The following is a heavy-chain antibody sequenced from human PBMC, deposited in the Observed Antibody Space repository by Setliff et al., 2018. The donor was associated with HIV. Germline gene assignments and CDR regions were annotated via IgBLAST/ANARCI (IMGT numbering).Heavy chain of an antibody. CDR3: ARGMVRGLRWDS. D-gene: IGHD3-10*01. CDR1: GDSISSGNYY. Sequence: SSETLSLTCTFSGDSISSGNYYWSWIRQPAGKGLEWIGRIYSTGSTNYNPSLKSRVTISSDTSKNQFSLKLSSVTAADTAVYYCARGMVRGLRWDSWGQGTLVTVSS. CDR2: IYSTGST. J-gene: IGHJ4*02. V-gene: IGHV4-61*02.